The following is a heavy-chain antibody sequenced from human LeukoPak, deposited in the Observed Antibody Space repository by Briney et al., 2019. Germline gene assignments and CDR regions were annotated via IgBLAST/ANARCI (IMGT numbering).Heavy chain of an antibody. D-gene: IGHD2-15*01. CDR2: IRFDGSNQ. CDR1: GFTFNNYA. CDR3: AGRASDSYLLY. V-gene: IGHV3-30*02. J-gene: IGHJ4*02. Sequence: PGGSLRLSCATSGFTFNNYAMHWVRQAPGKGLEWVAFIRFDGSNQYYADSVKGRFTISKDNSKNTLLLQMNSLRAEDTAIYYCAGRASDSYLLYWGQGILVTVSA.